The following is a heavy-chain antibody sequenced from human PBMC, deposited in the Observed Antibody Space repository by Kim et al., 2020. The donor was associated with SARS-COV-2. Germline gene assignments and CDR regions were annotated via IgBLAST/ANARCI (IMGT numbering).Heavy chain of an antibody. D-gene: IGHD3-10*01. Sequence: SGTLSLTCTVSGGSISSYYWSWIRQPPGKGLEWIGYIYYSGSTNYNPSLKSRVTISVDTSKNQFSLKLSSVTAADTAVYYCARIIRRHGITMVRGVIAHYYFDYWGQGTLVTVSS. J-gene: IGHJ4*02. CDR3: ARIIRRHGITMVRGVIAHYYFDY. CDR1: GGSISSYY. CDR2: IYYSGST. V-gene: IGHV4-59*01.